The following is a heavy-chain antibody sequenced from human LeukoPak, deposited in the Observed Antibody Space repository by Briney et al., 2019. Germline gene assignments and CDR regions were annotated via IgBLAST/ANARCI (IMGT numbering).Heavy chain of an antibody. Sequence: GESLKISCKGSGSSFASFWIGWVRQLPGKGLEWMGIIYPVESDTRYSPSFQGQVTISADKPISTAYLQWSSLKASDTAMYYCARREYDSSSWYFGVEFDYWGQGTLVTVSS. CDR1: GSSFASFW. CDR2: IYPVESDT. D-gene: IGHD6-13*01. J-gene: IGHJ4*02. V-gene: IGHV5-51*01. CDR3: ARREYDSSSWYFGVEFDY.